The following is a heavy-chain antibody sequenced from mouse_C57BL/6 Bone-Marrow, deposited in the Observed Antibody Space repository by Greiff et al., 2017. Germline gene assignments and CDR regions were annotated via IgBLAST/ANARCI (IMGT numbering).Heavy chain of an antibody. CDR1: GFTFSSYA. CDR2: ISSGGDYI. J-gene: IGHJ3*01. CDR3: TRGEYYGSSYGTWFAY. Sequence: EVQGVESGEGLVKPGGSLKLSCAASGFTFSSYAMSWVRQTPEKRLEWVAYISSGGDYIYYADTVKGRFTISRDNARNTLYLQMSSLKSEDTAMYYCTRGEYYGSSYGTWFAYWGQGTLVTVSA. V-gene: IGHV5-9-1*02. D-gene: IGHD1-1*01.